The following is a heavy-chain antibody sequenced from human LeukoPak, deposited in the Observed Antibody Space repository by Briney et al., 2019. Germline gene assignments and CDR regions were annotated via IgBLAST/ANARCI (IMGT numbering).Heavy chain of an antibody. CDR1: GGSISSGSYY. Sequence: SETLSLTCTVSGGSISSGSYYWSWIRQPAGKGLEWIGRIYTRGSTNYNPSLKSRVTISVDTSKNQFSLKLSSVTAADTAVYYCARDGYYDFWSGYYPSSYYYYMDVWGKGTTVTVSS. J-gene: IGHJ6*03. V-gene: IGHV4-61*02. CDR3: ARDGYYDFWSGYYPSSYYYYMDV. D-gene: IGHD3-3*01. CDR2: IYTRGST.